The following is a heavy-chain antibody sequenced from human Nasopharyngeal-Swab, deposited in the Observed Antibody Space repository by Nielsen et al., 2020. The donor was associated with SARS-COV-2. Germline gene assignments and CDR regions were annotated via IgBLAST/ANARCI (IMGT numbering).Heavy chain of an antibody. CDR2: ISYDGSNN. CDR1: GFTFSSYA. V-gene: IGHV3-30*18. CDR3: AKGSLGYSYVIDS. J-gene: IGHJ4*02. D-gene: IGHD5-18*01. Sequence: GGSLRLSCAASGFTFSSYAIHWVRQAPAKGLEWVAVISYDGSNNYYADSVKGRFTISRDNSKNTLYLQMNSLRAEDTAVYYCAKGSLGYSYVIDSWGQGTLVTVSS.